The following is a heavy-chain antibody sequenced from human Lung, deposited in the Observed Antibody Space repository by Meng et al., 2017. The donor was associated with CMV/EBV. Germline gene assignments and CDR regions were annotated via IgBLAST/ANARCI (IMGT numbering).Heavy chain of an antibody. V-gene: IGHV5-51*01. CDR3: ARHEGSTIYYYYGMDG. Sequence: GESXKISWKGSGYSFTSYWIGWVRQMPGKGLEWMGIIYPGDSDTRYSPSFQGQVTISADKSISTAYLQWSSLKASDTAMYYCARHEGSTIYYYYGMDGWGQGTXVTVSS. J-gene: IGHJ6*02. CDR2: IYPGDSDT. CDR1: GYSFTSYW. D-gene: IGHD2-15*01.